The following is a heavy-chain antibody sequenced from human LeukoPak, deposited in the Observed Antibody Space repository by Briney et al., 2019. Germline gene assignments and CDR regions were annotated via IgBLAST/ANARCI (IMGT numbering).Heavy chain of an antibody. CDR2: ISTYNGNT. Sequence: GASVKVSCKASGYTFTSYGITWVRQAPGQGLEWMGWISTYNGNTDYAQRLQGRVTMTTDTSTSTAYMELRSLRSDDTALYYCARLKRMVPSYAFDIWGQGTMVTVSS. V-gene: IGHV1-18*01. J-gene: IGHJ3*02. D-gene: IGHD2-15*01. CDR1: GYTFTSYG. CDR3: ARLKRMVPSYAFDI.